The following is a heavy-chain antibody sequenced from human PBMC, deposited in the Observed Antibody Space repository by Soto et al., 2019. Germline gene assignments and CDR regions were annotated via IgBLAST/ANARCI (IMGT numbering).Heavy chain of an antibody. CDR2: IIPIFGTA. CDR1: GGTFSSYA. V-gene: IGHV1-69*12. J-gene: IGHJ4*02. Sequence: QVQLVQSGAEVKKPGSSVKVSCKASGGTFSSYAISWVRQAPGQGLEWMGGIIPIFGTANYAQKFQGRVTSTAADSTTTAYTELSSLRSEDTAVYYCENIAARRGDYFDYWGQGTLVIVSS. CDR3: ENIAARRGDYFDY. D-gene: IGHD6-6*01.